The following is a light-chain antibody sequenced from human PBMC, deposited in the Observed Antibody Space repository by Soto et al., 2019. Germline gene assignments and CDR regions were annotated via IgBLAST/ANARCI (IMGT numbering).Light chain of an antibody. J-gene: IGKJ4*01. V-gene: IGKV3-15*01. Sequence: EIVMTQSPATLSVSPGERATLSCRASQSVNSNLAWYQQKPGQAPRLLIYGTSTMATTFPARFSGSGSGTEFTLTISSLQSEDFAVYYCQQYKDWPLTFGGGTKVEIK. CDR3: QQYKDWPLT. CDR2: GTS. CDR1: QSVNSN.